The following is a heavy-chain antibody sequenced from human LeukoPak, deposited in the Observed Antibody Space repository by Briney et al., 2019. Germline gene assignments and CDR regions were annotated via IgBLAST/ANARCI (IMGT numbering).Heavy chain of an antibody. V-gene: IGHV3-23*01. D-gene: IGHD6-19*01. CDR3: AKGPRPDLSVAHTVEN. CDR1: GFTSSSFS. Sequence: GGSLRLSCAASGFTSSSFSMSWVREAPGRGLEGVSSISSRGDNTYDADPVKRQFTFSRDNSKHSLYLQMDSLRAEDTAVYYCAKGPRPDLSVAHTVENWGQGTLVTVSS. CDR2: ISSRGDNT. J-gene: IGHJ4*02.